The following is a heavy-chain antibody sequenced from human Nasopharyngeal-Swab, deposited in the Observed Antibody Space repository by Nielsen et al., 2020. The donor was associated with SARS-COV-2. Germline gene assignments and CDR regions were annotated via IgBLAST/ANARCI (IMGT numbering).Heavy chain of an antibody. V-gene: IGHV3-23*01. Sequence: GGSLRPSCAASGFTFSSYAMSWVRQAPGKGLEWVSAISGSGGSTYYADSVKGRFTISRDNSKNTLYLQMNSLRAEDTAVYYCAKDPRNTAMVNYFDYWGQGTLVTVSS. CDR1: GFTFSSYA. D-gene: IGHD5-18*01. CDR2: ISGSGGST. CDR3: AKDPRNTAMVNYFDY. J-gene: IGHJ4*02.